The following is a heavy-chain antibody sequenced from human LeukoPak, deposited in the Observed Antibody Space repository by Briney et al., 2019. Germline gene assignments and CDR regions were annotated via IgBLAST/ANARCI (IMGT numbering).Heavy chain of an antibody. CDR3: ARGTNTIAIRWGFDY. J-gene: IGHJ4*02. V-gene: IGHV3-74*01. D-gene: IGHD6-13*01. CDR2: IDADGSIT. Sequence: PGGSLRLSSAASGYTFSSYWMHWVRRAPGKGLVWDSLIDADGSITSYADSVKGRFTISRDNAKNTLYLQMNSLRAEDTAVYYCARGTNTIAIRWGFDYWGQGTLVTVSS. CDR1: GYTFSSYW.